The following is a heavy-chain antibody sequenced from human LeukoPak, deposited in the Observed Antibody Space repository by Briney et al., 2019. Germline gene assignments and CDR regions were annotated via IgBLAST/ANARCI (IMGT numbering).Heavy chain of an antibody. Sequence: GESLRLSCAASGFTFSSYGMHWVRQAPGKGLEWVSGIIPSGHTTYYADSVRGRFTISRDNSRNTLYLQMNSLRAEDTAVYYCAKDDRWLQFCCWGQGTLVTVSA. CDR3: AKDDRWLQFCC. J-gene: IGHJ4*02. CDR1: GFTFSSYG. CDR2: IIPSGHTT. V-gene: IGHV3-23*01. D-gene: IGHD5-24*01.